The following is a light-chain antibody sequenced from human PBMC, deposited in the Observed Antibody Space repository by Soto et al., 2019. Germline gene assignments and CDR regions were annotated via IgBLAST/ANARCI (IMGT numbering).Light chain of an antibody. J-gene: IGKJ4*01. CDR1: QGIGSY. CDR3: QQFYSYPLT. CDR2: DVS. Sequence: DIQLTQSPSFLSASVGDRVTITCRASQGIGSYFAWYQLKPGNAPKLLIYDVSTLQSGVASRFSGRGSGTEFTLTISSLQPEDFAKYFCQQFYSYPLTCGGGTKVEIK. V-gene: IGKV1-9*01.